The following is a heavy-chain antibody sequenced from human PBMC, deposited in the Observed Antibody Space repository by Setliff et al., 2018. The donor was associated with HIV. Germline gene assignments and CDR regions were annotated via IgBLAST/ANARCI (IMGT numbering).Heavy chain of an antibody. Sequence: SETLSLTCAVYGGSFNGYSWTWIRQPPGKGLEWIGGINHSGSTNNNPSLNDRATISLDTSKNQFSLKLNSVTAADTAVYYCARDVLDLVISVYGFWGQGIPVTVSS. CDR2: INHSGST. J-gene: IGHJ4*02. V-gene: IGHV4-34*04. D-gene: IGHD3-22*01. CDR1: GGSFNGYS. CDR3: ARDVLDLVISVYGF.